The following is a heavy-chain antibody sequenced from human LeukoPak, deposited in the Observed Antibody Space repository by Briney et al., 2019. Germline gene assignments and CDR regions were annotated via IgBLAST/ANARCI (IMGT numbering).Heavy chain of an antibody. V-gene: IGHV1-18*01. Sequence: GASVKVSCKASGYTFTSYGISWVRQAPGQGLEWMGWISAYNGNTNYAQKLQGRVTMTTDTSTSTAYMELRSLRSDDTAVYYCARVSMTTVTTGIPYYYYYGMDVWGQGTTVTVSS. J-gene: IGHJ6*02. D-gene: IGHD4-17*01. CDR2: ISAYNGNT. CDR3: ARVSMTTVTTGIPYYYYYGMDV. CDR1: GYTFTSYG.